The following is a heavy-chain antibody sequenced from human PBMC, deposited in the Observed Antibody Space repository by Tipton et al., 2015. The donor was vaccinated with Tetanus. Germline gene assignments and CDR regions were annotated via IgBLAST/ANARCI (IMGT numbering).Heavy chain of an antibody. J-gene: IGHJ4*02. V-gene: IGHV4-39*07. CDR2: IFYSGST. CDR1: GASIRGSSDY. D-gene: IGHD6-13*01. Sequence: GLVKPSETLSLTCTVSGASIRGSSDYWGWIRQPPGKGLEWIGSIFYSGSTNYNPSLKSRVTISVDTSKNQFSPKLSSVTAADTAVYYCARAGGGSWGNFDYWGQGTLVTVSS. CDR3: ARAGGGSWGNFDY.